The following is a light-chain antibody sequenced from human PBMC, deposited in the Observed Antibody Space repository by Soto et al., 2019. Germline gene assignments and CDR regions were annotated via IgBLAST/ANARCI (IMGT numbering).Light chain of an antibody. V-gene: IGKV1-5*03. CDR1: QSIDKW. J-gene: IGKJ1*01. Sequence: DLQMTQFPSTLSASVGDRVTITCRASQSIDKWLAWYQQKPGKAPNLLIYEASNLEGGVPSRFSGSRSGTDFTLTISSLQPDDFATYYCQQYKIYPTFGQGTKVETK. CDR2: EAS. CDR3: QQYKIYPT.